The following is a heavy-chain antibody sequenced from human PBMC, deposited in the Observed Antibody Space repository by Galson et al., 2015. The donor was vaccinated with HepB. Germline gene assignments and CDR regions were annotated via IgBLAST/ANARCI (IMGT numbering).Heavy chain of an antibody. V-gene: IGHV4-59*01. D-gene: IGHD6-13*01. CDR1: GGSISSYY. CDR3: ARDGSGEEIAAAGSGYFDY. CDR2: IYYSGST. J-gene: IGHJ4*02. Sequence: ETLSLTCTVSGGSISSYYWSWIRQPPGKGLEWIGYIYYSGSTNYNPSLKSRVTISVDTSKNQFSLKLSSVTAADTAVYYCARDGSGEEIAAAGSGYFDYWGQGTLVTVSS.